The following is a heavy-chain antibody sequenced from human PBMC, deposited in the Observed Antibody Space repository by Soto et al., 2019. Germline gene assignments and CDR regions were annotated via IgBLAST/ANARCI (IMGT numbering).Heavy chain of an antibody. Sequence: SETLSLTCAVYGGSFSGYYWSLIRQPPGKGLEWIGEINHSGSTNYNPSLKSRVTISVDTSKNQFSLKLSSVTAADTAVYYCARVRDIVVVPAAIIFSDWGQGTLVTVSS. CDR1: GGSFSGYY. V-gene: IGHV4-34*01. CDR3: ARVRDIVVVPAAIIFSD. D-gene: IGHD2-2*01. CDR2: INHSGST. J-gene: IGHJ4*02.